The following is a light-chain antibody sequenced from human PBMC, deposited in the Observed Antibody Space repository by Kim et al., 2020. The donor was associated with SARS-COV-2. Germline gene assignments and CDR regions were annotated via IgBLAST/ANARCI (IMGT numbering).Light chain of an antibody. CDR2: DAS. J-gene: IGKJ5*01. CDR1: QNVGTK. CDR3: QQYHNWPPIT. Sequence: EIVMTQSPATLSVPPGERAALSCKSSQNVGTKLAWYQQKPGQTPRLLICDASTRASGIPDRFFGSGSGTEFTLIIGRLQSEDFALYYCQQYHNWPPITFGQGTRLEIK. V-gene: IGKV3-15*01.